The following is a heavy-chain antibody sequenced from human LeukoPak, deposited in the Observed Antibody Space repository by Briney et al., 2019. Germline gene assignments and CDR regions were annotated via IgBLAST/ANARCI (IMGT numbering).Heavy chain of an antibody. D-gene: IGHD6-19*01. CDR3: ARSSYPYYFDY. Sequence: GSLRLSXGASGFSFSSYWMHWVRQAPGKGLMWVSRVNNDGSSTTYADSVEGRFTISRDNARNTLYLQMNSLRAEDTAVYYCARSSYPYYFDYWGQGTLVTVSS. V-gene: IGHV3-74*01. CDR2: VNNDGSST. J-gene: IGHJ4*02. CDR1: GFSFSSYW.